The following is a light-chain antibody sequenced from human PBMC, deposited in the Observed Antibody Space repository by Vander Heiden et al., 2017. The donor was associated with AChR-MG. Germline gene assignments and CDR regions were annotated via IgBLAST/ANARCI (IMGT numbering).Light chain of an antibody. CDR1: QSVSGSY. J-gene: IGKJ3*01. CDR2: GAS. Sequence: DIALTHSRGTLSLSPGEGATLSCRASQSVSGSYLAWYQQKPGQAPRLLIYGASSRATGIPDRFSGSGSGTDFTLTISRLEPEDFAVYYCQQYGSPPGGFTFGPGTKVDIK. V-gene: IGKV3-20*01. CDR3: QQYGSPPGGFT.